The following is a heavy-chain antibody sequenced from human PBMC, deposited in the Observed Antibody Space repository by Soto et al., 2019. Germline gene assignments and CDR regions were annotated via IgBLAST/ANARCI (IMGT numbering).Heavy chain of an antibody. D-gene: IGHD3-22*01. V-gene: IGHV1-2*02. CDR3: ARGRYYDSSGYYGPDAFDI. J-gene: IGHJ3*02. CDR2: INPNSGGT. CDR1: GYTFTGYY. Sequence: ASVKVSCKASGYTFTGYYMHWVRQAPGQGLEWMGWINPNSGGTNYAQKFQGRVTMTTDTSTSTAYMELRSLRSDDTAVYYCARGRYYDSSGYYGPDAFDIWGQGTMVTVSS.